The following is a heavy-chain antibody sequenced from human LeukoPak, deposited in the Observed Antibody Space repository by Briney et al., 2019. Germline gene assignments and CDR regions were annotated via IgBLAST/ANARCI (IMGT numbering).Heavy chain of an antibody. CDR2: INPSIGST. V-gene: IGHV1-46*01. J-gene: IGHJ4*02. CDR1: RYTFTSYY. CDR3: AISGNYFRPFDY. Sequence: ASVKVSCKASRYTFTSYYIHWVRQAPGQGLEWMGIINPSIGSTIYSQKFQGRVTMTRDTSTSTVYMELSSLKSEDTAVFYCAISGNYFRPFDYWGQGTLVTVSS. D-gene: IGHD1-26*01.